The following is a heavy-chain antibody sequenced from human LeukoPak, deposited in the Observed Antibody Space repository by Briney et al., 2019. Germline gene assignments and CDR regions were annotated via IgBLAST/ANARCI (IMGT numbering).Heavy chain of an antibody. CDR1: GCSISSYY. CDR2: IYTSGST. CDR3: ARHNQANDY. V-gene: IGHV4-59*08. Sequence: PSETLSLTCTVSGCSISSYYWRWIRQPPGKGLEWIGYIYTSGSTNYNPSLKSRVTISVDTSKNQFSLKLSSVTAADTAVYYCARHNQANDYRGQGTLVTVSS. J-gene: IGHJ4*02.